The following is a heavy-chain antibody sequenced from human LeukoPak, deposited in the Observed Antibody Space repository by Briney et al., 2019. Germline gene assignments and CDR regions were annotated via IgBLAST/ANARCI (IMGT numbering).Heavy chain of an antibody. CDR3: AKDSYDFWSGYLDY. Sequence: GGSLRLSCAASGFTFDDYAMHWVRQAPGKGLEWVSGISWNSGSIGYADSVKGRFTISRDNAKNSLYLQMNSLRAEDTALYYCAKDSYDFWSGYLDYWGQGTLVTVSS. D-gene: IGHD3-3*01. CDR1: GFTFDDYA. V-gene: IGHV3-9*01. CDR2: ISWNSGSI. J-gene: IGHJ4*02.